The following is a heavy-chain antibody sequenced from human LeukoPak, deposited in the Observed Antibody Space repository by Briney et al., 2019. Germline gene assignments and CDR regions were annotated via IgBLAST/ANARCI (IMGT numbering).Heavy chain of an antibody. V-gene: IGHV1-46*01. CDR2: INPSGGST. Sequence: ASVKVSCKASGYTFTSYYMHWVRQAPGQGLEWMGIINPSGGSTSYAQKFQGRVTMTRDTSTSTVYMELSSLRSEDTGVYYCARVTAATGDAFDIWGQGTMVTVSS. J-gene: IGHJ3*02. CDR3: ARVTAATGDAFDI. D-gene: IGHD2-15*01. CDR1: GYTFTSYY.